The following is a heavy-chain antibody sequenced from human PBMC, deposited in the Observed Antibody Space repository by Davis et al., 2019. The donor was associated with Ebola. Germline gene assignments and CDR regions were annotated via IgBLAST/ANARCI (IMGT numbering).Heavy chain of an antibody. CDR1: GYTFTGYY. J-gene: IGHJ6*03. D-gene: IGHD6-13*01. Sequence: ASVKVSCKASGYTFTGYYMHWVRQAPGQGLEWMGWINPNSGGTNYAQKFQGWVTMTRDTSISTAYMELSRLRSDDTAVYYCARGGGYSSSWYYYYMDVWGKGTTVTVSS. V-gene: IGHV1-2*04. CDR3: ARGGGYSSSWYYYYMDV. CDR2: INPNSGGT.